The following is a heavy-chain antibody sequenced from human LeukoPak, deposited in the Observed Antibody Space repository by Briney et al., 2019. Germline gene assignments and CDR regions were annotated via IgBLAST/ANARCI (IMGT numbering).Heavy chain of an antibody. CDR1: GFTYSPYW. Sequence: GGSLRLSCAASGFTYSPYWMTWVRQGPGKGLEWVANIKQDGSEKYYVDSVKGRFTISRDNSKNTLYLQMNSLRAEDTAVYYCARDYSKTSYYGSGTYYRPNWFDPWGQGTLVTVSS. D-gene: IGHD3-10*01. V-gene: IGHV3-7*01. J-gene: IGHJ5*02. CDR2: IKQDGSEK. CDR3: ARDYSKTSYYGSGTYYRPNWFDP.